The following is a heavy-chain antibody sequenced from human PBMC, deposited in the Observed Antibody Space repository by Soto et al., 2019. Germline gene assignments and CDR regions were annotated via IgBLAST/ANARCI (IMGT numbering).Heavy chain of an antibody. Sequence: GGSLRLSCAASGFTFISYSMNWVLQAPGKGLEWVSYISSSSSTIYYADSVKGRFTISRDNAKNSLYLQMNSLRDEDTAVYYCARDSYYDSSGPESTYYYYGMDVWGQGTTVTVSS. D-gene: IGHD3-22*01. CDR1: GFTFISYS. CDR3: ARDSYYDSSGPESTYYYYGMDV. CDR2: ISSSSSTI. V-gene: IGHV3-48*02. J-gene: IGHJ6*02.